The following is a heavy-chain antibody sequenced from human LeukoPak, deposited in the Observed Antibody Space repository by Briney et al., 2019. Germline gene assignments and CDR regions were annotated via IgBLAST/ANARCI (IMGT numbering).Heavy chain of an antibody. Sequence: GGSLRLSCAASGFTFSSYWMSWVRQAPGKGLEWVANIKQDGSEKYYVDSVKGRFTISRDNAKNSLYLQMNSLRAEDTAVYYCARLLAYDSGAEAFDYWGQGTLVTVSS. CDR2: IKQDGSEK. J-gene: IGHJ4*02. CDR1: GFTFSSYW. V-gene: IGHV3-7*01. D-gene: IGHD3-10*01. CDR3: ARLLAYDSGAEAFDY.